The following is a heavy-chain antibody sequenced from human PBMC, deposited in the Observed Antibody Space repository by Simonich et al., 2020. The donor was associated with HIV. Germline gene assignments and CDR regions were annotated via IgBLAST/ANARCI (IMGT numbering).Heavy chain of an antibody. J-gene: IGHJ4*02. CDR1: GYTFISYG. Sequence: VQLVQSGAEVKKPGSSVKVSCKASGYTFISYGISWVRQAPGQGLEWMGWISAYNGNTNYAQKLQGRVTMTPDTSTSTVYMELRSLRSDDTAVDYCARDRMGVRGSYSYFDYWGQGTLVTVSS. CDR2: ISAYNGNT. D-gene: IGHD1-26*01. CDR3: ARDRMGVRGSYSYFDY. V-gene: IGHV1-18*01.